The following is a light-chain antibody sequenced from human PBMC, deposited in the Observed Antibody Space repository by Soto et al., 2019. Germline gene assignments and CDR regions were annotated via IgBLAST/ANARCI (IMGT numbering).Light chain of an antibody. J-gene: IGKJ1*01. CDR3: QQYNNWPRT. CDR2: GAS. V-gene: IGKV3-15*01. CDR1: QSISDT. Sequence: EIVMTQSPATLSVSPGERATLSCRASQSISDTLAWYQQKPGQAPRLLIYGASTRATGIPARFSGSGSGTEFTLTINSLQSEDFAVYYCQQYNNWPRTFGQGTKVDIK.